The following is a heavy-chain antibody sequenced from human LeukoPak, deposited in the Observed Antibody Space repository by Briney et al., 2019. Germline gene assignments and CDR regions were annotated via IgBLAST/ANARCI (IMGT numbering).Heavy chain of an antibody. V-gene: IGHV4-61*02. CDR2: IYTSGST. Sequence: SETLSLTCTVSGGSISSGSYYWSWIRQPAGKGLEWIGRIYTSGSTNYNPSLKSRVTISVDTSKNQFSLKLSSVTAADTAVYYCAREGWVAYWGQGTLVTVSS. CDR1: GGSISSGSYY. D-gene: IGHD1-26*01. J-gene: IGHJ4*02. CDR3: AREGWVAY.